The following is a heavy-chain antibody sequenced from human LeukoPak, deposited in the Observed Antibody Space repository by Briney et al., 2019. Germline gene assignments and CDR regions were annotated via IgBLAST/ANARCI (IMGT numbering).Heavy chain of an antibody. D-gene: IGHD3-10*01. Sequence: GESLRLSCRGSRFTFSNAWMSWVRQAPGKGLEWVARLKGRSQGGTIDYAAPVKGRFTISRDDSKNMAYLQMNSLKTEDTAVYYCVVGSGSFFDYWGQGTQVTVSS. CDR2: LKGRSQGGTI. CDR3: VVGSGSFFDY. J-gene: IGHJ4*02. CDR1: RFTFSNAW. V-gene: IGHV3-15*01.